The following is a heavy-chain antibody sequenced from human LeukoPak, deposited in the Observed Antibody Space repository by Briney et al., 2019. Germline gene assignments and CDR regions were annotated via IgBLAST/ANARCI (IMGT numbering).Heavy chain of an antibody. V-gene: IGHV1-69*04. Sequence: SVKVSCKASGGTFSSYAISWVRQAPGQGLEWMGRIIPILDIANYAQKFQGRVTITADKSTSTAYMELSSLRSEDTAVYYCARGLWFGAQSYGMDVWGQGTTVTVSS. D-gene: IGHD3-10*01. CDR1: GGTFSSYA. J-gene: IGHJ6*02. CDR2: IIPILDIA. CDR3: ARGLWFGAQSYGMDV.